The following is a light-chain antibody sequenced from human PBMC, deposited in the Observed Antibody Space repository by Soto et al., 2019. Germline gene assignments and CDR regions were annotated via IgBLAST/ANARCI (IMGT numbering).Light chain of an antibody. V-gene: IGLV2-14*01. CDR1: SRDIGNYNY. CDR3: ASYRSANTLVV. CDR2: EVT. J-gene: IGLJ1*01. Sequence: QSVLAQPASVSGSPGQSITISCTGTSRDIGNYNYVSWYQHHPGKAPKLMIYEVTSRPSGVSDRFSGSKFGMTASLTISGLQPEDEADYFCASYRSANTLVVFGTGTKVTVL.